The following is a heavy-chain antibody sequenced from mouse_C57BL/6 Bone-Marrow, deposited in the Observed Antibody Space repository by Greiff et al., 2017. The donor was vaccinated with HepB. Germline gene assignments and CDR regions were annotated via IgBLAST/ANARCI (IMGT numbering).Heavy chain of an antibody. D-gene: IGHD2-1*01. CDR2: IYPRSGNT. V-gene: IGHV1-81*01. Sequence: QVHLKQSGAELARPGASVKLSCKASGYTFTSYGISWVKQRPGQGLEWIGEIYPRSGNTYYNEKFKGKATLTADKSSSTAYMELRSLTSEDSAVYFCARRDYGNHYYAMDYWGQGTSVTVSS. CDR1: GYTFTSYG. CDR3: ARRDYGNHYYAMDY. J-gene: IGHJ4*01.